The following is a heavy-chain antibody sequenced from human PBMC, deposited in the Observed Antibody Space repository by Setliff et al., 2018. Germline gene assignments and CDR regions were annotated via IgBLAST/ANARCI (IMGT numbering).Heavy chain of an antibody. V-gene: IGHV3-7*03. Sequence: PGGSLRLSCAASGFTFSKYWMSWVRQAPGKGPEWVANIKEDGSEKYYVDSVKGRFTISRDNAKNSLYLQMNSLGVEDTAVYYCAKDISRTGYYYFDYWGRGTLVTVSS. D-gene: IGHD3-9*01. CDR3: AKDISRTGYYYFDY. J-gene: IGHJ4*02. CDR2: IKEDGSEK. CDR1: GFTFSKYW.